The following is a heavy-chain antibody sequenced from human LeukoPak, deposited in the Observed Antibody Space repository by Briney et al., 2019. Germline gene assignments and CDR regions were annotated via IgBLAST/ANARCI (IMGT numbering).Heavy chain of an antibody. V-gene: IGHV3-53*01. CDR3: ALAGYRSSGLGV. CDR2: IYSDGRT. Sequence: QPGGSLRLSCAGSGLSVSSNYMTWVRQAPGKGLEWASVIYSDGRTYYADSVKGRFTISRDNSKNTVYLQMNSLRAEDTALYYCALAGYRSSGLGVWGQGTLVTVSS. CDR1: GLSVSSNY. D-gene: IGHD6-13*01. J-gene: IGHJ4*02.